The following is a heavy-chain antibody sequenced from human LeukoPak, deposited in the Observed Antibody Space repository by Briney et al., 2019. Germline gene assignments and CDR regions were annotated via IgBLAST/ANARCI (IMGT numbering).Heavy chain of an antibody. CDR3: ARDSSDYDYVWGSYLPNDP. CDR1: GGTFSSYA. Sequence: ASVKVSCKASGGTFSSYAISWVRQAPGQGLEWMGRINPNSGGTNYAQKFQGRVTMTRDTSISTAYMELSRLRSDDTAVYYCARDSSDYDYVWGSYLPNDPWGQGTLVTVSS. CDR2: INPNSGGT. V-gene: IGHV1-2*06. D-gene: IGHD3-16*02. J-gene: IGHJ5*02.